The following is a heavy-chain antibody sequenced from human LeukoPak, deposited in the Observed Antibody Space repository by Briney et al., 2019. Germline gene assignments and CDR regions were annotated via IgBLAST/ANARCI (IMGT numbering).Heavy chain of an antibody. CDR3: ARAYFGYSGYDYWGS. Sequence: SQTLSLTCTVSGGSISSGNYYWSWIRQPAGKGLEWIGRIYTSGSTNYNPSLKSRVTISVDTSKNQFSLKLSSVTAADTAVYYCARAYFGYSGYDYWGSWGQGTLVTVSS. J-gene: IGHJ5*02. CDR1: GGSISSGNYY. CDR2: IYTSGST. D-gene: IGHD5-12*01. V-gene: IGHV4-61*02.